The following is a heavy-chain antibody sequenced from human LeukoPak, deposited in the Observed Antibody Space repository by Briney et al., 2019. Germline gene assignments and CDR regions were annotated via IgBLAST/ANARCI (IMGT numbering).Heavy chain of an antibody. J-gene: IGHJ3*02. CDR2: IYYSGST. D-gene: IGHD5-18*01. V-gene: IGHV4-59*12. CDR1: GGSISSYY. Sequence: SETLSLTCTVSGGSISSYYWSWIRQPPGKGLEWIGYIYYSGSTNYNPSLKSRVTISVDTSKNQFSLKLSSVTAADTAVYYCARMGDTAIRLDAFDIWGQGTMVTVSS. CDR3: ARMGDTAIRLDAFDI.